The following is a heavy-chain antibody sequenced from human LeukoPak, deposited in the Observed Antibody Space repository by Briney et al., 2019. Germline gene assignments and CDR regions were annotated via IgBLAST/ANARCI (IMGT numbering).Heavy chain of an antibody. J-gene: IGHJ6*03. Sequence: SETLSLTCTVSGYSISSGYYWVWIRQPPGKGLEWIGSIYRSGSTNYNPSLKSRVTISVDTSQNQFSLKVNSVTAADTAVYYCARGDCSSTICYSPMDVWGKGTTVTDSS. D-gene: IGHD2-2*01. CDR3: ARGDCSSTICYSPMDV. CDR2: IYRSGST. CDR1: GYSISSGYY. V-gene: IGHV4-38-2*02.